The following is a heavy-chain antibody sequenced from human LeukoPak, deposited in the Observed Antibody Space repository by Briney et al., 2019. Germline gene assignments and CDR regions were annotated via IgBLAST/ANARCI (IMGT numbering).Heavy chain of an antibody. J-gene: IGHJ4*02. CDR1: GFTFSSFS. CDR2: ITSSSSST. CDR3: ATVIRSYGDSAY. D-gene: IGHD4-17*01. V-gene: IGHV3-48*04. Sequence: PGGSLRLSCAASGFTFSSFSMSSVRQAPGKGLEWISYITSSSSSTYYADSVKGRFTISRDNAKNSLYLQMNSLRAEDTAVYYCATVIRSYGDSAYWGQGTLVTVSS.